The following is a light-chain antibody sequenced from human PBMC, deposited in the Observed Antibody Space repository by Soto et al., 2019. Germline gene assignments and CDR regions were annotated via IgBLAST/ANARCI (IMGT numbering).Light chain of an antibody. CDR1: SSNIGAGYD. CDR2: GHT. V-gene: IGLV1-40*01. Sequence: QSVLTQPPSVSGAPGQRVTISCTGSSSNIGAGYDVHWYQQLPGTAPKLLIYGHTYRPSGVPDRFSGSKSGTSASLAITGLQADDEADYDCQSYDNSLTGLHVFGTGTKLTVL. J-gene: IGLJ1*01. CDR3: QSYDNSLTGLHV.